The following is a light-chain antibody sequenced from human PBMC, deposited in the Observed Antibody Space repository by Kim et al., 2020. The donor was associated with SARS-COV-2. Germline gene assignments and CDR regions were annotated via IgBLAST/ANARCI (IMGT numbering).Light chain of an antibody. V-gene: IGLV1-44*01. Sequence: GQRVTVVCSGSSSNIGSNNVNWYQQLPGTAPKLLIYSNNQRPSGVPDRFSGSKSGTSASLAISGLQSEDEADYYCAAWDDSLSGVVFGGGTQLTVL. J-gene: IGLJ2*01. CDR1: SSNIGSNN. CDR3: AAWDDSLSGVV. CDR2: SNN.